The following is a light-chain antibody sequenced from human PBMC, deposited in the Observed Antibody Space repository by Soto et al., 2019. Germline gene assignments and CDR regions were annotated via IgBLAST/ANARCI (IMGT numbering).Light chain of an antibody. V-gene: IGKV1-27*01. J-gene: IGKJ4*01. CDR2: GAT. CDR1: QGISDF. Sequence: DIQMTQSPSSLSASVGDRVTITCRASQGISDFLAWYQQKPGKAPQLLIYGATTLQSGVPSRFSGSGSGTDFTLTIASLQPEDVHTHYCQKHNSDPLTFGGGTNVDIK. CDR3: QKHNSDPLT.